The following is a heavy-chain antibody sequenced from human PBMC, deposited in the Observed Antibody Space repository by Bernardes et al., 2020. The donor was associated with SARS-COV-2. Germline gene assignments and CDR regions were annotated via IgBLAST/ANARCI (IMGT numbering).Heavy chain of an antibody. CDR3: ARGAHPKRKYSYGYAELRRNYFDY. CDR2: INHSGST. Sequence: SETLSPTCAVYGGSFSGYYWSWNRQPPGKGLEWNGEINHSGSTNYHPSPRSQVTISVDTPKNQFSLKLSAVTAADTAVYYCARGAHPKRKYSYGYAELRRNYFDYWGQGTLVTVSS. J-gene: IGHJ4*02. D-gene: IGHD5-18*01. CDR1: GGSFSGYY. V-gene: IGHV4-34*01.